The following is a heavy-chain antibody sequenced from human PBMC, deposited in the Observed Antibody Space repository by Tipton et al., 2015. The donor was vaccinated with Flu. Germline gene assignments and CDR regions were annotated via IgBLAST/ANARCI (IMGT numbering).Heavy chain of an antibody. CDR3: ARTGKYQLPSLGYYYYYYYMDV. D-gene: IGHD2-2*01. Sequence: TLSLTCAVYGGSFSGYYWSWIRQPPGKGLEWIGEINHSGSTNYNPSLKSRVTISVDTSKNQFSLKLSSVTAADAAVYYCARTGKYQLPSLGYYYYYYYMDVWGKGTTVTVSS. CDR2: INHSGST. V-gene: IGHV4-34*01. CDR1: GGSFSGYY. J-gene: IGHJ6*03.